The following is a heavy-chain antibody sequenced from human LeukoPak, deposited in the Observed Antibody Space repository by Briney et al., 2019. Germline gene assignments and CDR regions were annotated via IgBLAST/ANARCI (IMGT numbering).Heavy chain of an antibody. CDR3: AREPYGGTPFYFDY. CDR2: INQNGGVK. V-gene: IGHV3-7*03. J-gene: IGHJ4*02. D-gene: IGHD4-23*01. Sequence: PGGSLRLSCVASGFIFGDYWTRWVRQAPGKGLEWVATINQNGGVKYYVDSVKGRFTISRDISKNTLYLQMNSLRAEDTAVYYCAREPYGGTPFYFDYWGQGTLVTVSS. CDR1: GFIFGDYW.